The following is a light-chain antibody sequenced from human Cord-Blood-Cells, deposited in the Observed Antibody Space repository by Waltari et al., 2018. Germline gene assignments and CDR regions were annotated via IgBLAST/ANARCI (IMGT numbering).Light chain of an antibody. CDR1: SSDVGGYNY. V-gene: IGLV2-14*01. Sequence: QSALTQPASVSGSPGQSITISCTGTSSDVGGYNYVSWYQQHPGKDPKLMIYAVSKRPSGFSTRFSGSKSGHTASLTISGLQAEDEADYYCSSYTSSSTLVFGGGTKLTVL. CDR2: AVS. J-gene: IGLJ3*02. CDR3: SSYTSSSTLV.